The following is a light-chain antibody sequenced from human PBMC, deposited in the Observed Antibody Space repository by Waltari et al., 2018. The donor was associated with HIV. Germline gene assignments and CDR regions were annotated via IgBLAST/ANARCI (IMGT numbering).Light chain of an antibody. CDR2: DVT. V-gene: IGLV2-8*01. CDR1: SSDVGAYHY. Sequence: QSALTQPPSASGSPGQSVTISCTGTSSDVGAYHYVSWFQQHPGKAPKLMIYDVTTRPSGVPDRFSGAKSGNTASLTVSGLQAEDEADYYCASHAGSKDVFGGGTRLTVL. CDR3: ASHAGSKDV. J-gene: IGLJ2*01.